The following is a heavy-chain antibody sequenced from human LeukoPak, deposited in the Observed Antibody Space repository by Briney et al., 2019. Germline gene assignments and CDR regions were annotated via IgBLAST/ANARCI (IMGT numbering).Heavy chain of an antibody. D-gene: IGHD6-6*01. CDR2: ISSSSSYI. V-gene: IGHV3-21*01. CDR3: ARDLIAAYGMDV. Sequence: GGSLRLSCAASGFTFSSYSMNWVRQAPGKGLEWVSSISSSSSYIYYADSVKGRFTIPRDNAKNSLYLQMNSLRAEDTAVYYCARDLIAAYGMDVWGQGTTVTVSS. CDR1: GFTFSSYS. J-gene: IGHJ6*02.